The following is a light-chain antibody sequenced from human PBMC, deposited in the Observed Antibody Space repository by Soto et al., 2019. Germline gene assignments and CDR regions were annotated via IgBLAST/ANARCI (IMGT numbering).Light chain of an antibody. CDR1: SSNIGAEYD. CDR3: QSHDSSLTTFV. CDR2: GDN. Sequence: QSVLTQPPSVSGAPGQRVAISCTGSSSNIGAEYDVHWYQQLPGTAPKRLIYGDNNRPSGVPDRFSGSKSGTSASLAITGLQPEDEADYYCQSHDSSLTTFVFGTGTKLTVL. V-gene: IGLV1-40*01. J-gene: IGLJ1*01.